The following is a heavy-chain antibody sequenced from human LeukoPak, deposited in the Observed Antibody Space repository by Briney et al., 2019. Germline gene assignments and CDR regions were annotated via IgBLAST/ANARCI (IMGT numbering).Heavy chain of an antibody. D-gene: IGHD1-1*01. CDR3: AITSRSLSVGPTN. V-gene: IGHV3-7*01. CDR2: IKQDGSDK. Sequence: PSETLSLTCAVYGGSFSGYYWSWVRQAPGKGLEWVANIKQDGSDKYYVDSVKGRFTISRDNAKNSLYLQMNSLRAEDTAVYYCAITSRSLSVGPTNWGQGTLVTVSS. CDR1: GGSFSGYY. J-gene: IGHJ4*02.